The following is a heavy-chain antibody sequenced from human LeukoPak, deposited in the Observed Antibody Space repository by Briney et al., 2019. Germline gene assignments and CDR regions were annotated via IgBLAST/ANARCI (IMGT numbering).Heavy chain of an antibody. D-gene: IGHD5-24*01. V-gene: IGHV4-39*01. CDR1: GGSITNNHYY. J-gene: IGHJ4*02. CDR2: IHYSGNT. Sequence: SETLSLTCAVSGGSITNNHYYWGWIRQPPGKGLEWIGSIHYSGNTHYNASLRSRVTISADTSKNQFTLELTSVTAADTAVYYCARHLFIDNGYIRYWGQGTLVTVSS. CDR3: ARHLFIDNGYIRY.